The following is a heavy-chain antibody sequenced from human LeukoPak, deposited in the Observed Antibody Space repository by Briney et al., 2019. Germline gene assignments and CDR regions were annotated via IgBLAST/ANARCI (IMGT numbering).Heavy chain of an antibody. V-gene: IGHV1-69*02. CDR1: GGTFSSYT. Sequence: SVKVSCKASGGTFSSYTISWARQAPGQGLEWMGRIIPILGIANYAQKFQGRVTITADKSTSTAYMELSSLRSEDTAVYYCARVMYCSGGSCYSGGFGWFDPWGQGTLVTVSS. D-gene: IGHD2-15*01. CDR2: IIPILGIA. CDR3: ARVMYCSGGSCYSGGFGWFDP. J-gene: IGHJ5*02.